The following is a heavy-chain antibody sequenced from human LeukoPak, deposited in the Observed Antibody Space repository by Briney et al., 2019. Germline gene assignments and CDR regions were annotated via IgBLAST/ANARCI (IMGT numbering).Heavy chain of an antibody. V-gene: IGHV4-4*07. CDR2: IYTSGST. Sequence: SETLSLTCTVSGGSISSYYWRWIRQPAGKGLEWIGRIYTSGSTNYNPSLKSRVTMSVDTSKNQFSLKLSSVTAADTAVYYCARSKVWREPRFDYWGQGTLVIVSS. D-gene: IGHD1-26*01. CDR3: ARSKVWREPRFDY. CDR1: GGSISSYY. J-gene: IGHJ4*02.